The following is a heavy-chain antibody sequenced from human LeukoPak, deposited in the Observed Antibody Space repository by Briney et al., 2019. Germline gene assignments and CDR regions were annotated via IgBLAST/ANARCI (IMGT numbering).Heavy chain of an antibody. Sequence: GGSLRLSCAASGFTFITYTMSWVRQAPGKGLEWVAVISYDGSNKYYADSVKGRFTISRDNSKNTLYLQMNSLRAEDTAVYYCAKDRYIVVVDSGMDVWGQGTTVTVSS. V-gene: IGHV3-30*18. D-gene: IGHD2-15*01. CDR1: GFTFITYT. J-gene: IGHJ6*02. CDR3: AKDRYIVVVDSGMDV. CDR2: ISYDGSNK.